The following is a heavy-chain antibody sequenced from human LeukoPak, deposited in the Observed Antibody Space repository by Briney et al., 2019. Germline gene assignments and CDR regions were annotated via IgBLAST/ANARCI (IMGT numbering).Heavy chain of an antibody. CDR2: ISNSGRIK. J-gene: IGHJ4*02. CDR3: ARPDCSSTSCYEFDC. CDR1: GFNFSDYY. Sequence: GGSLRLSCAASGFNFSDYYMSRIRQAPGKGLEWVSYISNSGRIKYYADSVKGRFTISRDNAKNSLYLQMNSLRAEDTAVYYCARPDCSSTSCYEFDCWGQGTLVAVSS. V-gene: IGHV3-11*04. D-gene: IGHD2-2*01.